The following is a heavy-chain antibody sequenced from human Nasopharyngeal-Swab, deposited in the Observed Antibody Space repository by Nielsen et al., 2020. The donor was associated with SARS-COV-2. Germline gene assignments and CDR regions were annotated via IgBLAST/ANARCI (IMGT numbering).Heavy chain of an antibody. D-gene: IGHD4-17*01. CDR3: ARDRTVTTTVYFDY. Sequence: SLKISCAASGFTFSSYGMHWVRQAPGKGLEWVAVIWYDGSNKYYADSVKGRFTISRDNSKNTLYLQMNSLRAEDTAVCYCARDRTVTTTVYFDYWGQGTLVTVSS. J-gene: IGHJ4*02. CDR1: GFTFSSYG. CDR2: IWYDGSNK. V-gene: IGHV3-33*01.